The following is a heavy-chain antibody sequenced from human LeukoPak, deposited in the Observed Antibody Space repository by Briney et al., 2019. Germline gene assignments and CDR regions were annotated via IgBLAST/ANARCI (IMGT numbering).Heavy chain of an antibody. J-gene: IGHJ4*02. CDR3: AREGVAYCGGDCQFLFDY. CDR1: GFTFSSYA. D-gene: IGHD2-21*02. CDR2: ISYDGSNK. Sequence: GGSLRLSCAASGFTFSSYAMHWVRQAPGKGLEWVAVISYDGSNKYYADSVKGRFTISRDNSKNTLYLQMNSLRAEDTAVYYCAREGVAYCGGDCQFLFDYWGQGTLVTVSS. V-gene: IGHV3-30-3*01.